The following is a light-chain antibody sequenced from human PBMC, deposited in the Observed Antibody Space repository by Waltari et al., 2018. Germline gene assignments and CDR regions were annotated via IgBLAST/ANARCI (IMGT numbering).Light chain of an antibody. CDR1: QSLLFRSDNKNY. V-gene: IGKV4-1*01. CDR3: QQYYSSQLT. J-gene: IGKJ4*01. Sequence: DIVMTQSPDSLAVSLGERATINCKSSQSLLFRSDNKNYLTWYQQKPGQPPKLLIYWASTRESGVPDRFSGSGSGTDFTLTISSLQAEDVAVYYCQQYYSSQLTFGGGTRWRS. CDR2: WAS.